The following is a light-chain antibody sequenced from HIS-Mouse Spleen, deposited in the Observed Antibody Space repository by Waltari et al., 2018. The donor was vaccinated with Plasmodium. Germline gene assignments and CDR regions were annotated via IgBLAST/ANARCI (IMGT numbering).Light chain of an antibody. Sequence: SYELTQPPSVSVSPGQTARITCSGDALPKQYASGYQQKPGQAPLLVIYTDSERHTGIPERFSGSSSGTTVTLTISGVQAEDEADYYCQSADSSGTYRVFGGGTKLTVL. CDR3: QSADSSGTYRV. J-gene: IGLJ2*01. CDR1: ALPKQY. V-gene: IGLV3-25*03. CDR2: TDS.